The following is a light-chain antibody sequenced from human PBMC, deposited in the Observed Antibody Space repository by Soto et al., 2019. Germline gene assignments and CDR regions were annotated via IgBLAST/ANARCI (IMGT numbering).Light chain of an antibody. Sequence: DIQMTQFPYSLSASVGDRVTITCRASQTIDRYLNWYQQKPGKVPKLLIYAASNLQSGVPARFSGSGSGTDFTLPITSLQPEDFATYYCEQSYSALLFTFGPGTKVDI. CDR2: AAS. J-gene: IGKJ3*01. V-gene: IGKV1-39*01. CDR3: EQSYSALLFT. CDR1: QTIDRY.